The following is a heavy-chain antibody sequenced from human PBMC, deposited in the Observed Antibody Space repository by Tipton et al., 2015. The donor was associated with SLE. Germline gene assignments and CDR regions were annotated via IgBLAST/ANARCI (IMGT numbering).Heavy chain of an antibody. D-gene: IGHD6-13*01. CDR2: ISSSGTTI. J-gene: IGHJ4*02. V-gene: IGHV3-48*03. CDR3: TRGSSWYWD. Sequence: GSLRLSCDASGFTFSSYEMNWVRQAPGKGLEWVSCISSSGTTIYYADSVKGRFTISRDNAKNSLYLQMNSLRVEDTAVYSCTRGSSWYWDWGQGTLVTVSS. CDR1: GFTFSSYE.